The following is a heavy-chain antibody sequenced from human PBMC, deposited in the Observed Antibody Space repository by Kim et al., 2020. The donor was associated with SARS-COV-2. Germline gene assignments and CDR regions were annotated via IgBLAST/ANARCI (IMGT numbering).Heavy chain of an antibody. CDR3: TVRIPPYYDILTGYQDYYYYYGMDV. CDR1: GFTFSNAW. J-gene: IGHJ6*02. Sequence: GGSLRLSCAASGFTFSNAWMSWVRQAPGKGLEWVGRIKSKTDGGTTDYAAPVKGRFTISRDDSKNTLYLQMNSLKTEDTAVYYCTVRIPPYYDILTGYQDYYYYYGMDVWGQGTTVTVSS. V-gene: IGHV3-15*01. D-gene: IGHD3-9*01. CDR2: IKSKTDGGTT.